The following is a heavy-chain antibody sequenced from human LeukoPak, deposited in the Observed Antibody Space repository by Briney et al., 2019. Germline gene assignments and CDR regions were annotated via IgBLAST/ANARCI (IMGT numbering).Heavy chain of an antibody. V-gene: IGHV3-7*01. Sequence: GGSLRLSCAASGFTFTTYWMSWVRQAPGKGLEWVANINQDGSEKYFVDSVKGRFTISRDNAKNSLYLQMNSLRAGDTAVYYCARGDGYWGQGTLVTVSS. CDR1: GFTFTTYW. J-gene: IGHJ4*02. D-gene: IGHD5-24*01. CDR2: INQDGSEK. CDR3: ARGDGY.